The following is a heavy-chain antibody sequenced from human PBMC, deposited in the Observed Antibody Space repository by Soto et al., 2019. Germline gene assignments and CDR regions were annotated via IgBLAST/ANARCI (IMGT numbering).Heavy chain of an antibody. CDR1: GYTFTNFG. J-gene: IGHJ4*02. CDR2: ISAYNGNT. V-gene: IGHV1-18*01. Sequence: QVQLVQSGAEVKKPGASVKVSCKTSGYTFTNFGLSWVRQAPGQGLEWMGWISAYNGNTNYAQNFQGRVTMTTDTPTSTADMELRSLRSDDTDVYYCARGGTPIASWGQGTLVTVSS. D-gene: IGHD3-16*01. CDR3: ARGGTPIAS.